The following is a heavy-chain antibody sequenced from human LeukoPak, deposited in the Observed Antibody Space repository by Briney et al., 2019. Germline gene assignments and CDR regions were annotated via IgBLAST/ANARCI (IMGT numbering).Heavy chain of an antibody. CDR3: ARREYYDGTATIAAFDR. CDR2: IYPGDSDT. V-gene: IGHV5-51*03. D-gene: IGHD3-22*01. CDR1: GYSFTNFK. Sequence: PGESLKISCKGSGYSFTNFKIGWVRQMPGKGLEWMGIIYPGDSDTRYSPSFQGQVTISVDKSISTAYLQWSSLKASDTAMYYCARREYYDGTATIAAFDRWGQGTLVTVSS. J-gene: IGHJ4*02.